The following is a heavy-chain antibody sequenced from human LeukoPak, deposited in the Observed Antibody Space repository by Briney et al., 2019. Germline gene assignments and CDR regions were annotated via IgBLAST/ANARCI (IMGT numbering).Heavy chain of an antibody. J-gene: IGHJ4*02. CDR3: ATAKPEDIVATILGY. CDR2: FDPEDGET. CDR1: GYTLTELS. D-gene: IGHD5-12*01. V-gene: IGHV1-24*01. Sequence: ASVKVSCKVSGYTLTELSMHWVRQAPGKGLEWMGGFDPEDGETIYAQKFQGRVTMTEDTSTDTAYMELSSLRSEDTAVYYCATAKPEDIVATILGYWGQGTLVIVSS.